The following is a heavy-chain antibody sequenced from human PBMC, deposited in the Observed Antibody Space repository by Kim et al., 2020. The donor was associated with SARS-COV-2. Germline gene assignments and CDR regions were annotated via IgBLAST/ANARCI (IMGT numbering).Heavy chain of an antibody. CDR3: ARDREYYDILTGYYITSYYYYYYGMDV. CDR2: ISYDGSNK. V-gene: IGHV3-30-3*01. D-gene: IGHD3-9*01. CDR1: GFTFSSYA. J-gene: IGHJ6*02. Sequence: GGSLRLSCAASGFTFSSYAMHLVRQAPGKGLEWVAVISYDGSNKYYADSVKGRFTISRDNSKNTLYLQMNSLRAEDTAVYYCARDREYYDILTGYYITSYYYYYYGMDVWGQGTTVTVSS.